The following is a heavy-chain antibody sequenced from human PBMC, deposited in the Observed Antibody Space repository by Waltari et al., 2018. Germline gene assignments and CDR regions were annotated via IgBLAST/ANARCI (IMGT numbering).Heavy chain of an antibody. D-gene: IGHD2-8*01. J-gene: IGHJ4*02. CDR1: GYTFTGYT. CDR2: INADNGNT. V-gene: IGHV1-3*01. CDR3: ARAYCINGVCYSGYYFDY. Sequence: QVQLVQSGAEVKKPGASVKVSCKASGYTFTGYTIHWLRQAPGQGLEWMGWINADNGNTKYSQKFQGRVTITRDTSANTADMELSSLRSEDTAVYYCARAYCINGVCYSGYYFDYWGQGTLVTVSS.